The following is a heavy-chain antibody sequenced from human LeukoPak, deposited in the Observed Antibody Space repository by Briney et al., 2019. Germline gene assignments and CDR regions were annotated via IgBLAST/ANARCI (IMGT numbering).Heavy chain of an antibody. CDR2: IYYSGST. CDR3: AKDAVRGRFDP. J-gene: IGHJ5*02. CDR1: GGSISSYY. Sequence: SETLSLTCTVSGGSISSYYWSWIRQPPGKGLEWIGYIYYSGSTNYNPSLKSRVTITVDTSKNQFSLKLSSVTAADTAVYYCAKDAVRGRFDPWGQGTMVTVSS. D-gene: IGHD3-10*01. V-gene: IGHV4-59*01.